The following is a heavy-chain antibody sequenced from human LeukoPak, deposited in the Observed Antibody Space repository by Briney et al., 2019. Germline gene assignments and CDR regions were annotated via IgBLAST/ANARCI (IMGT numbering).Heavy chain of an antibody. J-gene: IGHJ4*02. Sequence: PGGSLRVSCAASGLTFGRYWISWVRQAPRKGLEWVANIKQDGSETYYVDSVKGRFTISRDNAKNSLFLQMNSLRAEDTAVYYCARDKGDYDRSGSLFVFGGQGTLVTVSS. CDR2: IKQDGSET. V-gene: IGHV3-7*03. CDR3: ARDKGDYDRSGSLFVF. CDR1: GLTFGRYW. D-gene: IGHD3-22*01.